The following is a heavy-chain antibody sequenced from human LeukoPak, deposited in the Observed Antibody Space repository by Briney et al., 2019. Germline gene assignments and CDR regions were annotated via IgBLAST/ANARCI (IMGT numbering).Heavy chain of an antibody. V-gene: IGHV4-30-2*01. CDR1: GGSINSGGYS. D-gene: IGHD3-22*01. J-gene: IGHJ3*02. Sequence: SETLSLTCAVSGGSINSGGYSWSCIRQPPGKGLEWIGYIYHSGSTNYNPSLKSRVTISVDTSKNQFSLKLSSVTAADTAVYYCARATVYYDSSGYYYGDAFDIWAKGHWSPSLQ. CDR3: ARATVYYDSSGYYYGDAFDI. CDR2: IYHSGST.